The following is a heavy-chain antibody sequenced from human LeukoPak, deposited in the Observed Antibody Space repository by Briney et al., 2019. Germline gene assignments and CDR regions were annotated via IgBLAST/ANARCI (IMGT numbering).Heavy chain of an antibody. CDR2: INPSGGST. V-gene: IGHV1-46*01. CDR3: ARSDIVVAIFDY. Sequence: ASVKVSCKASGYTFTSYYMHWVRQAPGQGLEWMGIINPSGGSTSYAQKFQGRVTMTRDTSTSTAYMELSSLRSEDTAVYYCARSDIVVAIFDYWGQGTLVTVSS. D-gene: IGHD2-15*01. J-gene: IGHJ4*02. CDR1: GYTFTSYY.